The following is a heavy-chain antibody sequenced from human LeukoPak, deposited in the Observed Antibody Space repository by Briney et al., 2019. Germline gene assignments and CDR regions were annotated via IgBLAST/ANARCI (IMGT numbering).Heavy chain of an antibody. J-gene: IGHJ5*02. CDR2: IYYSGST. CDR1: GGSISSSSYY. CDR3: ARHRGYDFRIDP. D-gene: IGHD3-3*01. V-gene: IGHV4-39*01. Sequence: SKTLSLTCTVSGGSISSSSYYWGWIRQPPGKGLEWIGSIYYSGSTYYNPSLKSRVTISVDTSKNQFSLKLSSVTAADTAVYYCARHRGYDFRIDPWGQGTLVTVSS.